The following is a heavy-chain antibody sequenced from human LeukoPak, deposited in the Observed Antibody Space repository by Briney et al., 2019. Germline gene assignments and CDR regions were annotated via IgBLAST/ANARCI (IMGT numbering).Heavy chain of an antibody. D-gene: IGHD5-12*01. J-gene: IGHJ6*02. V-gene: IGHV4-4*07. Sequence: SETLSLTCTVSGGSISSYYWSWIRQPAGKGLEWIGRIYTSGSTNYNPSLKSRVTMSVDTSKNQFSLKLSSVTAADTAVYYCAREYSGYDYGDYYYYGMAVWGQGTTVTVSS. CDR3: AREYSGYDYGDYYYYGMAV. CDR2: IYTSGST. CDR1: GGSISSYY.